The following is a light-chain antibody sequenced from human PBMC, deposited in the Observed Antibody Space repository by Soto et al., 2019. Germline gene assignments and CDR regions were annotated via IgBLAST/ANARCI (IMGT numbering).Light chain of an antibody. J-gene: IGKJ1*01. Sequence: EIVLTQSPATLSLSPGERATLSCRASQGVSSYLAWYQQKPGQAPRLLIYDASNRATDIPARFSGSGSGTDFTLTISSLEPEDFAVYYCQQRSSWTFGQGTKVDIK. CDR2: DAS. CDR3: QQRSSWT. CDR1: QGVSSY. V-gene: IGKV3-11*01.